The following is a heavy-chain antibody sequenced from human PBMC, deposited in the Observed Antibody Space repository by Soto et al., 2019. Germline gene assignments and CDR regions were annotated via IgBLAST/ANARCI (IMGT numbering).Heavy chain of an antibody. Sequence: EVQLVESGGGLVQPGGSLRLSCAASGFTFSSYWMHWVRQAPGKGLVWVSRINSDGSSTSYADSVKGRFTISRDNAKNTLYLQMNSLRAEDTSVYYCAREAYDYVWGSYRQEYIQHWGQGTLVTVSS. CDR3: AREAYDYVWGSYRQEYIQH. J-gene: IGHJ1*01. D-gene: IGHD3-16*02. CDR2: INSDGSST. V-gene: IGHV3-74*01. CDR1: GFTFSSYW.